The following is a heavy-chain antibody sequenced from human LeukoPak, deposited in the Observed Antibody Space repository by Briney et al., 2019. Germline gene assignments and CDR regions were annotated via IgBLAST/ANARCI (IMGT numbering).Heavy chain of an antibody. J-gene: IGHJ6*02. D-gene: IGHD6-13*01. V-gene: IGHV1-69*13. CDR3: ARDGIAAAGYYGMDV. CDR1: GGTFSSYA. CDR2: IIPIFGTA. Sequence: SVKVSCEASGGTFSSYAISWVRQAPGQGLEWMGGIIPIFGTANYAQKFQGRVTITADESTSTAYMELSSLRSEDTAVYYCARDGIAAAGYYGMDVWGQGTTVTVSS.